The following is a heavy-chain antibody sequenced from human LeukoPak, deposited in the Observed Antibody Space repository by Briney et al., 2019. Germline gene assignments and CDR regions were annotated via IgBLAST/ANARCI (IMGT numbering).Heavy chain of an antibody. CDR2: IYHIGSP. CDR3: ARSGSYIRYYFDY. J-gene: IGHJ4*02. CDR1: GDSINSSTYR. Sequence: PSETLSLTCTVSGDSINSSTYRWGWIRQPSGKGLEWIGSIYHIGSPYYNPSLKSRVTSSVDTSKNQFSLKLTSVTAADTAVYYCARSGSYIRYYFDYWGQGTLVTVSS. V-gene: IGHV4-39*01. D-gene: IGHD1-26*01.